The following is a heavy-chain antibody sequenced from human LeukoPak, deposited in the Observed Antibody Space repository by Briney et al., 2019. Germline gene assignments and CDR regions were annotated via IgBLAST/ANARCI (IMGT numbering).Heavy chain of an antibody. CDR3: ARDRYGDGFAHFDY. CDR1: GYTFTSYA. D-gene: IGHD5-24*01. J-gene: IGHJ4*02. Sequence: ASVKVSCKASGYTFTSYAMHWVRQAPGQGLEWMGWITPSGGTNYPQRFQGRVAITRDTSITTAYMDLSRLTSDDTAVYYCARDRYGDGFAHFDYWGQGALVTVSS. V-gene: IGHV1-2*02. CDR2: ITPSGGT.